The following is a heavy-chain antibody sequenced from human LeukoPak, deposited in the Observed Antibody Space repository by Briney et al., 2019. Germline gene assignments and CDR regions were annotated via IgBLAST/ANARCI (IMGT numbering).Heavy chain of an antibody. CDR2: ISAYNGNT. Sequence: ASVKVSCKASGYTFTSYGISWVRQAPGQGLEWMGWISAYNGNTNYAQKLQGRVTMTTDTSTSTAYMELRSLRSDGTAVYYCARDRTSSGTYCSSTSCRNYYYGMDVWGQGTTVTVSS. D-gene: IGHD2-2*01. V-gene: IGHV1-18*01. CDR1: GYTFTSYG. CDR3: ARDRTSSGTYCSSTSCRNYYYGMDV. J-gene: IGHJ6*02.